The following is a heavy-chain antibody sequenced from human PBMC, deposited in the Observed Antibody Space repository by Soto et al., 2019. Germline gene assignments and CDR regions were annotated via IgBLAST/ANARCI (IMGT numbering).Heavy chain of an antibody. J-gene: IGHJ3*02. Sequence: QVQLVESGGGVVQPGRSLRLSCTASGFPFSSYAMHWVRQAPGKGLEWVAVIWYDENKKYYVESVKGRFTISRDNSKKMLHLQMNSLRVEDTAVYYCARDLSMSGHAFDIWGQGTMVTVSS. CDR2: IWYDENKK. V-gene: IGHV3-33*01. CDR3: ARDLSMSGHAFDI. D-gene: IGHD3-10*02. CDR1: GFPFSSYA.